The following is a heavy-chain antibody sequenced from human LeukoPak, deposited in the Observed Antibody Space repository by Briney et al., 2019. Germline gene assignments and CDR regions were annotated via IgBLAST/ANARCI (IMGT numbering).Heavy chain of an antibody. CDR2: IKQDGSEK. D-gene: IGHD3-22*01. CDR3: ARDPRFCDSSGNTAQY. V-gene: IGHV3-7*01. CDR1: GFTFSSYW. Sequence: GGSLRLSCAASGFTFSSYWMSWVRQAPGKGLEWVANIKQDGSEKYYVDSVKGRFTISRDNAKNSLYLQMNSLRAEDTAVYYCARDPRFCDSSGNTAQYWGQGTLVTVSS. J-gene: IGHJ4*02.